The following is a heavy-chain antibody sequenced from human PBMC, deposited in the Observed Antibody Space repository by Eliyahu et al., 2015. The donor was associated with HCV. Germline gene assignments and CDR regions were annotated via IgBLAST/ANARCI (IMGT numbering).Heavy chain of an antibody. J-gene: IGHJ6*02. CDR2: XKEDGSXX. V-gene: IGHV3-7*01. Sequence: VADXKEDGSXXYYXDSVKGXFTVSRDNGKNSVYLQMSSLRPEDTAVYXCXRFSXFCSGQSCYGSSHNYGMDVWGQGTTVTVSS. CDR3: XRFSXFCSGQSCYGSSHNYGMDV. D-gene: IGHD3-10*01.